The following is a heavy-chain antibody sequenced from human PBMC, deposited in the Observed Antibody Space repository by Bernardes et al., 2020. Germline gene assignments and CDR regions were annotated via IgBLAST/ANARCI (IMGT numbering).Heavy chain of an antibody. V-gene: IGHV3-30*18. CDR1: GFTFRSYG. J-gene: IGHJ3*02. CDR3: AKAIVGALYAFDI. CDR2: ISYDGSNK. D-gene: IGHD1-26*01. Sequence: GSTLKLSCASSGFTFRSYGMHWVRKGPGKGLEWVAVISYDGSNKYYADSVKGRFTISRDNSKNTLYLQMNSLRAEDTAVYYCAKAIVGALYAFDIWGQGTMVTVSS.